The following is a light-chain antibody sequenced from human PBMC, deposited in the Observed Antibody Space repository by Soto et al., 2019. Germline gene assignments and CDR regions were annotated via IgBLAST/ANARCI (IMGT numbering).Light chain of an antibody. V-gene: IGKV3-11*01. J-gene: IGKJ2*01. CDR3: QQRSNWPPYT. Sequence: EIVLTQSPATLSLSPGERATLSCRASQSVSSYLAWYQQKPGQAPRLLIYDASNRATGIPARFSGSGSGTDFTLTISSIEPEGFAVYYCQQRSNWPPYTFGQGTKLEIK. CDR1: QSVSSY. CDR2: DAS.